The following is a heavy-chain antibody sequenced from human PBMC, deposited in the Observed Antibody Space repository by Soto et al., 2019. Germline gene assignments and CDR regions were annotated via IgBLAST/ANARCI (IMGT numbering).Heavy chain of an antibody. V-gene: IGHV4-59*01. CDR3: ARGGGMGFGGGRYGMDV. D-gene: IGHD3-10*01. J-gene: IGHJ6*02. CDR1: GVSISSYF. Sequence: SETLSLTCSVSGVSISSYFWSWIRQAPGRGLEWIGYTYHRGSTNYSPSLKSRVAISLDTSENQFSLKVNSVTAADTAVYYCARGGGMGFGGGRYGMDVWGQGTTVTVSS. CDR2: TYHRGST.